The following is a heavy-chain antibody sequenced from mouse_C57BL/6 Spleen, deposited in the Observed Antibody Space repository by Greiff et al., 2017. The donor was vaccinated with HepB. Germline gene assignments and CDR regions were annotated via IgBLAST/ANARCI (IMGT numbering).Heavy chain of an antibody. CDR2: ISSGSSTL. CDR3: ARDTTADY. D-gene: IGHD1-2*01. V-gene: IGHV5-17*01. CDR1: GFTFRDYG. Sequence: DVMLVESGGGLVKPGGSLKLSCAASGFTFRDYGLHWVRQAPEKGLEWFAYISSGSSTLYYADTVKGRFTIYTDNAKNTLFLQMTSMRSEDTAMYYCARDTTADYWGQGTTLTVSS. J-gene: IGHJ2*01.